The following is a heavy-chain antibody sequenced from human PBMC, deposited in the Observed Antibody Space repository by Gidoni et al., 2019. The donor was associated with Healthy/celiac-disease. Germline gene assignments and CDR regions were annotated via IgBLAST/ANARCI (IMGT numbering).Heavy chain of an antibody. V-gene: IGHV3-11*05. J-gene: IGHJ4*02. Sequence: QVQLVESGGGLVKPGGSLRLSCAASGFTFSDYYMSWIRQAPGKGLEWVSYISSSSSYTNDADSVKGRFTISRDNAKNSLYLQMNSLRAEDTAVYYCARARGWVPAAMMFDYWGQGTLVTVSS. CDR1: GFTFSDYY. CDR3: ARARGWVPAAMMFDY. CDR2: ISSSSSYT. D-gene: IGHD2-2*01.